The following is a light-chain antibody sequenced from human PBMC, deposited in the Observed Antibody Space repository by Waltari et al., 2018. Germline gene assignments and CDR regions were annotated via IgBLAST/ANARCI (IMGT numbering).Light chain of an antibody. V-gene: IGKV3-20*01. J-gene: IGKJ4*01. CDR3: QQYGNSPVT. CDR2: DAS. Sequence: DIVLTQSPATLSLSPGETATLSCRASHYISSNYLAWYQQKPGQAPRLLIYDASKRATGIADRFSSSGSGTDFSLTISRLEPEDFAVFYCQQYGNSPVTFGGGTKVEIK. CDR1: HYISSNY.